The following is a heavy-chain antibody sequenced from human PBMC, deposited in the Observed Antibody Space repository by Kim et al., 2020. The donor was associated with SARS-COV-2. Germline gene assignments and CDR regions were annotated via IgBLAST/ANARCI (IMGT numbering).Heavy chain of an antibody. CDR3: ERDPCK. Sequence: GGSLRLSCAASGFSFSDYDMTWIRQAPGKGLEWVAYINSDGSYKDYADSVNGRFTISRDSAKSSVYLQMNSLTPEDTAVYYGERDPCKWGQGTPFTVS. J-gene: IGHJ4*02. CDR1: GFSFSDYD. V-gene: IGHV3-11*01. CDR2: INSDGSYK.